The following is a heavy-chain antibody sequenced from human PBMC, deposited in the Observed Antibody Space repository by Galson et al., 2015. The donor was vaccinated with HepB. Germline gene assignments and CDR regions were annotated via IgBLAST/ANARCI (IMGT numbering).Heavy chain of an antibody. CDR2: ISGSGGST. V-gene: IGHV3-23*01. J-gene: IGHJ6*02. CDR3: AKVSSYYFYYGMDV. Sequence: SLRLSCAASGFTFSSYAMSWVRQAPGKGLEWVSAISGSGGSTYYADSVKGRFTISRDNSKNTLYLQMNSLRAEDTAAYYCAKVSSYYFYYGMDVWGQGTTVTVSS. D-gene: IGHD3-16*02. CDR1: GFTFSSYA.